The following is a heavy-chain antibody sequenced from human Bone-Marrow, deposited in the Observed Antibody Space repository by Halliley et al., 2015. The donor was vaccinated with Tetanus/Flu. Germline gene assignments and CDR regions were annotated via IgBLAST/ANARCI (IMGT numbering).Heavy chain of an antibody. J-gene: IGHJ4*02. CDR2: IYPGDSDT. Sequence: QLVQSGAEVKKPGESLKISCKGSGYSFTTYWIGWVRLVPGKGLELMGIIYPGDSDTRYSPSFQGQVIISADKSVSTAYLQWSSLKASGPAVYYCGALLAASHFADYGGQGSLVTFSS. CDR3: GALLAASHFADY. V-gene: IGHV5-51*01. CDR1: GYSFTTYW. D-gene: IGHD3-3*02.